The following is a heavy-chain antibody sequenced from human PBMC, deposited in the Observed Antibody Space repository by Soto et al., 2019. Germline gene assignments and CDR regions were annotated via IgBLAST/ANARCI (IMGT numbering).Heavy chain of an antibody. CDR1: GYTFTSYG. Sequence: RASVKVSCKASGYTFTSYGISWVRQAPGQGLEWMGWISAYNGNTNYAQKLQGRVTMTTDTSTSTAYMELRSLRSDDTAVYYCATQVFDYGDNGAFDIWGQGTMVTVSS. J-gene: IGHJ3*02. CDR2: ISAYNGNT. V-gene: IGHV1-18*01. D-gene: IGHD4-17*01. CDR3: ATQVFDYGDNGAFDI.